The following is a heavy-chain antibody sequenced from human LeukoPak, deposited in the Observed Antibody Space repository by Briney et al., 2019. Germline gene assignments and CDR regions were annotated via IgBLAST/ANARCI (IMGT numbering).Heavy chain of an antibody. CDR3: ARGSYCSSTSCYDGYFDY. CDR1: GFTFSSYA. CDR2: ISYDGSNK. V-gene: IGHV3-30*04. J-gene: IGHJ4*02. D-gene: IGHD2-2*01. Sequence: PGGSLRLSCAASGFTFSSYAMHWVRQAPGKGLEWVAAISYDGSNKYYADSVKGRFTISRDNSKNTLYLQMNSLRAEDTAVYYCARGSYCSSTSCYDGYFDYWGQGTLVTVSS.